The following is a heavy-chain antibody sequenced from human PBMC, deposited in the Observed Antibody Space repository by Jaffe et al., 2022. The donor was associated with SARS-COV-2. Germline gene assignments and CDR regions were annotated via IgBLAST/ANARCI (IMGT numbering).Heavy chain of an antibody. CDR2: IYYSGST. CDR3: VRRIGVAGLFDI. CDR1: GGSFNNYY. Sequence: QVQLQESGPGLVRPSETLSLTCTVSGGSFNNYYWGWIRQSPGKGLEWVGYIYYSGSTNYNPSLQSRATVSLDTSKNQFSLRLSSVTAADTAVYYCVRRIGVAGLFDIWGQGTLVTVSS. V-gene: IGHV4-59*01. J-gene: IGHJ4*02. D-gene: IGHD6-19*01.